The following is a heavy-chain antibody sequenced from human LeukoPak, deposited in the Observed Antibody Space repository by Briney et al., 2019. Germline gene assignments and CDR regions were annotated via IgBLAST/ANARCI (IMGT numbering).Heavy chain of an antibody. CDR2: VSSDGNTK. J-gene: IGHJ6*02. D-gene: IGHD3-10*01. CDR1: GFTFSRYG. V-gene: IGHV3-30*09. Sequence: GESLKISCAASGFTFSRYGMHWVRQAPGNGLEWVAVVSSDGNTKDYADSVQGRFAISRDNSKNTLYLQMSFLRLEDTAVYYCGRDHIPATPRFMYDSGTPGYYGMDVWGQGTTVSVSS. CDR3: GRDHIPATPRFMYDSGTPGYYGMDV.